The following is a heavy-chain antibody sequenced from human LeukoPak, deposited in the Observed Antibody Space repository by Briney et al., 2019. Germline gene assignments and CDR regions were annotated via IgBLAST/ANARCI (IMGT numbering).Heavy chain of an antibody. Sequence: PGGSLRLSCAASGFTFSDYYMSWIRQAPGKGLEWVSYISSSGSTIYYADSVKGRFTISRDKSKDTLYLQMNSLRAEDRAVYYCAKDATASPYFHWFDNWGQGTQVIVSS. CDR1: GFTFSDYY. D-gene: IGHD3-9*01. V-gene: IGHV3-11*01. CDR3: AKDATASPYFHWFDN. CDR2: ISSSGSTI. J-gene: IGHJ4*02.